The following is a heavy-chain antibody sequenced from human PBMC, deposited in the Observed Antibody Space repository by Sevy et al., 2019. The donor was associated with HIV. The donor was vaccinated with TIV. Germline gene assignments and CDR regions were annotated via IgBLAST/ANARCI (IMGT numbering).Heavy chain of an antibody. J-gene: IGHJ3*02. CDR1: GFTFSSYA. CDR2: ISGSGGST. CDR3: AKDQSFLLGYCSGGSCSQFLNAFDI. D-gene: IGHD2-15*01. V-gene: IGHV3-23*01. Sequence: GGSLRLSCAASGFTFSSYAMSWVRQAPGKGLEWVSAISGSGGSTYYADSVKGRFTISRDNSKNTLYLQMNSPRAEDTAVYYCAKDQSFLLGYCSGGSCSQFLNAFDIWGQGTMVTVSS.